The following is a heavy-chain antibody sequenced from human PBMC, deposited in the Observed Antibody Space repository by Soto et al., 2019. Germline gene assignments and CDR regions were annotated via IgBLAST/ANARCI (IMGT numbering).Heavy chain of an antibody. CDR3: ARDQRDIVVVPAALHYYYYYMDV. Sequence: PGGSLRLSCAASGCTFSSYGMHWVRQAPGKGLEWVAVIWYDGSNKYYADSVKGRFTISRDNSKNTLYLQMNSLRAEDTAVYYCARDQRDIVVVPAALHYYYYYMDVWGKGTTVTVSS. CDR2: IWYDGSNK. CDR1: GCTFSSYG. J-gene: IGHJ6*03. V-gene: IGHV3-33*01. D-gene: IGHD2-2*01.